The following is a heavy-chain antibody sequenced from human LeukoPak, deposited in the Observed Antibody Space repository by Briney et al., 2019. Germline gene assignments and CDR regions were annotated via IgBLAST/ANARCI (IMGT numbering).Heavy chain of an antibody. Sequence: SVKVSCTASGGTFSSYAISWVRQAPGQGLEWMGRIIPILGIANYAQKFQGRVTITADKSTSTAYMELSSLRSEDTAVYYCARGNCSSTSCYHYFDYWGQGTLATVSS. CDR1: GGTFSSYA. V-gene: IGHV1-69*04. D-gene: IGHD2-2*01. J-gene: IGHJ4*02. CDR2: IIPILGIA. CDR3: ARGNCSSTSCYHYFDY.